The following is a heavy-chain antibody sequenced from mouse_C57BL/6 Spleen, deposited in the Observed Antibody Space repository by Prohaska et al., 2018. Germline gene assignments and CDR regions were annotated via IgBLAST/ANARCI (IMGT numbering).Heavy chain of an antibody. D-gene: IGHD1-1*02. V-gene: IGHV10-3*01. CDR3: VREGLWPFAY. Sequence: EVQLVESGGGLVQPKGSLKLSCAASGFTFNTYAMHWVRQAPGKGLEWVARIRSKSSNDATYYADSVKDRFTISRDDSQSMLYLQMNNLKTEDTAMYYCVREGLWPFAYWGQGTLVTVS. J-gene: IGHJ3*01. CDR1: GFTFNTYA. CDR2: IRSKSSNDAT.